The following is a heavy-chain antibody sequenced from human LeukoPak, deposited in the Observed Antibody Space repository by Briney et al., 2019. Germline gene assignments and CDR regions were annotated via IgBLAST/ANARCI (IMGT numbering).Heavy chain of an antibody. V-gene: IGHV3-64*04. Sequence: GGSLRLSCSASGITFSSYAMHWVRQAPGKGLEYVSAISSNGGSTNYADSVKGRFTMSRDNSKSTLYLQMNSLRAEDTAVYYCARVLGIEVAGTWSWYFDLWGRGTLVTVSS. J-gene: IGHJ2*01. CDR1: GITFSSYA. CDR3: ARVLGIEVAGTWSWYFDL. D-gene: IGHD6-13*01. CDR2: ISSNGGST.